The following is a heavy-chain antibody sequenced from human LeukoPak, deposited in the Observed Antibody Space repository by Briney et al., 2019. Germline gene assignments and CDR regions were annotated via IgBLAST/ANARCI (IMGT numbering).Heavy chain of an antibody. V-gene: IGHV4-59*01. Sequence: KPSETLSLTCTVPGASISSYYWSWIRQPPGKGLEWIGYIYYRGSTNYNPSLKSRVTISVDTSKNQFSLKLSSVTAADTAVYYCARGFAYGDTGSFDYWGQGTLVTASS. CDR2: IYYRGST. CDR1: GASISSYY. CDR3: ARGFAYGDTGSFDY. D-gene: IGHD4-17*01. J-gene: IGHJ4*02.